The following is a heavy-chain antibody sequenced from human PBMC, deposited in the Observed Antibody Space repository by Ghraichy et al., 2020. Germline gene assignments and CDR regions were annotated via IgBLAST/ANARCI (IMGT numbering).Heavy chain of an antibody. CDR2: INGNSGAT. V-gene: IGHV3-23*01. D-gene: IGHD2-2*01. CDR1: GFTFSNYA. CDR3: AKAMRYHLLQGVGTDV. J-gene: IGHJ6*02. Sequence: GGSLRLSCAASGFTFSNYAMTWVRQAPGKGLEWVSVINGNSGATFDADSVKGRFTISRDNSKNTLYLQMDSLRDEDSAIDYRAKAMRYHLLQGVGTDVWGRGTT.